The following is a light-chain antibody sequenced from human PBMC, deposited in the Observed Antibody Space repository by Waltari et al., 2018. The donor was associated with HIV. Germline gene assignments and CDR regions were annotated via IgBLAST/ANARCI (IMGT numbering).Light chain of an antibody. CDR1: QTVGNN. J-gene: IGKJ1*01. Sequence: EVVLTQAPAASAVLSGGRGTASCTTRQTVGNNVAWYQKNYGQSPRLLIYGPSTRATGSPGRFGGSGSGTEVNLTIDSLQADGSAVYDCQHYDNVPRTFGPGTTVEIK. V-gene: IGKV3-15*01. CDR2: GPS. CDR3: QHYDNVPRT.